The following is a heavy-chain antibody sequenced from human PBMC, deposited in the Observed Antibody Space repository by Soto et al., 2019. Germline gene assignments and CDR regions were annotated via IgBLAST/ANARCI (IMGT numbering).Heavy chain of an antibody. V-gene: IGHV3-23*01. J-gene: IGHJ2*01. D-gene: IGHD1-26*01. CDR3: AKVGPRWELYHWYFDL. CDR1: GFTFSSYA. CDR2: SSGSGGST. Sequence: EVQLLESGGGLVQPGGSLRLSCAASGFTFSSYAMSWVRQAPGKGLEWVSASSGSGGSTYYAASAKGRFTISRDNSKNTLYRQMNSLIAENTAVYDCAKVGPRWELYHWYFDLWGRGTLVTVSS.